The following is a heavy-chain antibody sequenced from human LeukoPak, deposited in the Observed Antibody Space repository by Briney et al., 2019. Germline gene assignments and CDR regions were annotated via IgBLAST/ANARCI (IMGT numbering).Heavy chain of an antibody. CDR3: AKNGDRGAYCSGGTCYPYYYYYMDV. Sequence: PGGSLRLSCAASGFTLSSYEMNWVRQAPGNGLEWVSYISSSGSTIYYADSVKGRFTISRDNSKNTLYLQMNSLRAEDTAIYYCAKNGDRGAYCSGGTCYPYYYYYMDVWGKGTTVTISS. J-gene: IGHJ6*03. CDR2: ISSSGSTI. CDR1: GFTLSSYE. V-gene: IGHV3-48*03. D-gene: IGHD2-15*01.